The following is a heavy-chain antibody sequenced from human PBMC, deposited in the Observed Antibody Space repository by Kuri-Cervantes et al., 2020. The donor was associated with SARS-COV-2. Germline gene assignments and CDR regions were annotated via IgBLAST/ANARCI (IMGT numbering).Heavy chain of an antibody. D-gene: IGHD3-3*01. Sequence: SKTRSLTCTVSGGSISSSSYYWGWIRQPPGKGLEWIGSIYYSGSTYYNPSLKSRVTISIDTSKNQFSLKLSSVTAADTAVYYCARGSITIFGVVIDAFDIWGQGTMVTVSS. CDR2: IYYSGST. CDR3: ARGSITIFGVVIDAFDI. CDR1: GGSISSSSYY. V-gene: IGHV4-39*01. J-gene: IGHJ3*02.